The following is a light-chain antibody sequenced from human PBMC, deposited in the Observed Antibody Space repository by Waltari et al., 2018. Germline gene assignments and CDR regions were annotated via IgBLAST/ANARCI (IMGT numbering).Light chain of an antibody. CDR3: QQYNNWPPGT. CDR1: QTIGRS. V-gene: IGKV3-15*01. J-gene: IGKJ1*01. Sequence: ETVVTQSPATLSVSPGARVTLSCRTSQTIGRSLAWYQQKPGQAPRLVIYGASIRATGIPARFSGSGSETEFALTISGLQSEDFAVYYCQQYNNWPPGTFGQGTKVEI. CDR2: GAS.